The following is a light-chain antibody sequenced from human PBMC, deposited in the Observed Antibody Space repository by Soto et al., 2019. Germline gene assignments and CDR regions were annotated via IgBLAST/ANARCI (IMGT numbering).Light chain of an antibody. CDR2: DVS. V-gene: IGLV2-14*01. Sequence: LTQPASVSGSPGHSITISCTGTSSDVGGYNYVSWYQQHPGKAPKLMIYDVSNRPSGVSNRFSGSKSGNTASLTISGLQAEDEADYYCSSYTSTFYVFGTGTKVTLL. J-gene: IGLJ1*01. CDR3: SSYTSTFYV. CDR1: SSDVGGYNY.